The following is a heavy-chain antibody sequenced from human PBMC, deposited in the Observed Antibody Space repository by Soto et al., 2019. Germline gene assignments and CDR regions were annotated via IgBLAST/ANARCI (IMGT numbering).Heavy chain of an antibody. V-gene: IGHV6-1*01. CDR3: ERAKEYSSSSGMEV. CDR1: GDSVSSDSSA. D-gene: IGHD6-6*01. J-gene: IGHJ6*02. CDR2: TYYRSDWYN. Sequence: SQTLSLTCAISGDSVSSDSSAWNWTRQSPSRGLECLGRTYYRSDWYNDYAVSVRTRITLNPDTSKNQFSLHLNSVSPEDTALCYCERAKEYSSSSGMEVWGQVTTVT.